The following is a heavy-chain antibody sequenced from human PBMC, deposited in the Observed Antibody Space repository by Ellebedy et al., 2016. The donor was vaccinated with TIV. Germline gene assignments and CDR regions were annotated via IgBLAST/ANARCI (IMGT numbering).Heavy chain of an antibody. V-gene: IGHV3-23*01. Sequence: PGGSLRLSCAASGFTFSNYVMSRVRQAPGKGLEWVSTISAGGGATYYADSVKGRFNISRDNSNNTVYLQMNSLRVEDTAVYYCARDRHCVGGRCYSVWGQGTLVTVSS. J-gene: IGHJ4*02. D-gene: IGHD2-15*01. CDR3: ARDRHCVGGRCYSV. CDR2: ISAGGGAT. CDR1: GFTFSNYV.